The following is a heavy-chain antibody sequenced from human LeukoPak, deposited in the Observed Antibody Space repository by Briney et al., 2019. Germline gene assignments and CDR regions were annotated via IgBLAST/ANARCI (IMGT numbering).Heavy chain of an antibody. CDR2: INSDGSTT. V-gene: IGHV3-74*01. J-gene: IGHJ4*02. Sequence: PGGSLRLSCAASGFTFSSYAMNWVRQAPGKGLVWVSLINSDGSTTRDADSVKGRFTISRDNAKNTLYLQMNSLRAEDTAVYYCARDLTGSIDYWGQGTLVTVSS. D-gene: IGHD3-9*01. CDR1: GFTFSSYA. CDR3: ARDLTGSIDY.